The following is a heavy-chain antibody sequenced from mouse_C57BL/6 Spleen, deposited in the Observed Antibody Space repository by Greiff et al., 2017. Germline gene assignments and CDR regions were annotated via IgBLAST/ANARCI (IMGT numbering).Heavy chain of an antibody. CDR1: GYTFTGYW. D-gene: IGHD1-1*01. Sequence: VQLQQSGAELMKPGASVKLSCKATGYTFTGYWIEWVKQRPGHGLEWIGEILPGSGSTNYNEKFKGKATFTADTSSNTAYMQRCSLTTEDSDIYYCAHFITTVVAKGYFDVWGTGTTVTVSS. V-gene: IGHV1-9*01. CDR3: AHFITTVVAKGYFDV. CDR2: ILPGSGST. J-gene: IGHJ1*03.